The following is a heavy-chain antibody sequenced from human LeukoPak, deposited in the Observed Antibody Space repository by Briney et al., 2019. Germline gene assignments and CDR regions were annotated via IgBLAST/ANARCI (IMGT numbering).Heavy chain of an antibody. CDR3: ARLATGHSSSWYFQH. CDR2: IYPGDSDT. D-gene: IGHD6-13*01. CDR1: GDRFTNYW. V-gene: IGHV5-51*01. Sequence: GESLKISCKGSGDRFTNYWIGWVRQMPGKGLEWMGIIYPGDSDTRYSPSFQGQVTISADKSISTAYLQWSSLKASDTAMYYCARLATGHSSSWYFQHWGQGTLVTVSS. J-gene: IGHJ1*01.